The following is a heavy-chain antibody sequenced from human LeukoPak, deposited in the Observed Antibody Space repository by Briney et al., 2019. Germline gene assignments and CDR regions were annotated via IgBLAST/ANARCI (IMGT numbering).Heavy chain of an antibody. CDR1: GFTFSSYA. V-gene: IGHV3-23*01. D-gene: IGHD3-3*01. Sequence: GGSLRLSCAASGFTFSSYAMSWVRQAPGKGLEWVSAISGSGGSTYYADSVKGRFTISRDNSKNTLYLQMNSLRAEDTAIYYCARGPFWSGYYDDWGQGTLVTVSS. CDR3: ARGPFWSGYYDD. CDR2: ISGSGGST. J-gene: IGHJ4*02.